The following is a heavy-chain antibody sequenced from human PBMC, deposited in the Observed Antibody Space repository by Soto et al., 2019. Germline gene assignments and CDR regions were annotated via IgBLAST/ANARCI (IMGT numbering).Heavy chain of an antibody. CDR1: GFTFSSYS. CDR2: ISSSSSTI. D-gene: IGHD1-1*01. Sequence: PGGSLRLSCAASGFTFSSYSMNWVRQAPGKGLEWVSYISSSSSTIHYADSVKGRFTISRDNAKNSLYLQMNSLRAEDTAVYYCASESGRDRYNWNRLNDAFDIWGQGTMVTVSS. CDR3: ASESGRDRYNWNRLNDAFDI. V-gene: IGHV3-48*01. J-gene: IGHJ3*02.